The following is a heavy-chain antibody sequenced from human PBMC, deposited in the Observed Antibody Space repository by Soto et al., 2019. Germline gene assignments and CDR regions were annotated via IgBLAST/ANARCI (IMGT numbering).Heavy chain of an antibody. CDR3: ARDLSCSGGSCPTEFDY. Sequence: GGSLRLSCAASGFTFSSYAMHWVRQAPGKGLEWVAVISYDGSNKYYADSVKGRFTISRDNSKNTLYLQMNSLRAEDTAVYYCARDLSCSGGSCPTEFDYWGQGTLVTVSS. J-gene: IGHJ4*02. D-gene: IGHD2-15*01. CDR1: GFTFSSYA. CDR2: ISYDGSNK. V-gene: IGHV3-30-3*01.